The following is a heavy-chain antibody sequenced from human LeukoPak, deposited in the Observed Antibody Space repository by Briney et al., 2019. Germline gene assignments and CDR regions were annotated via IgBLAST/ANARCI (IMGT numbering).Heavy chain of an antibody. CDR1: GYTFTSYG. V-gene: IGHV1-18*01. Sequence: APVKVSCKASGYTFTSYGIRWVRQAPGQGLEWMGWISAYNGNTNYAQKLQGRVTMTTDTSTSTAYMELRSLRSDDTAVYYCARGELDRYCSGGSCYPTGRSYYFDYWGQGTLVTVSS. CDR3: ARGELDRYCSGGSCYPTGRSYYFDY. CDR2: ISAYNGNT. J-gene: IGHJ4*02. D-gene: IGHD2-15*01.